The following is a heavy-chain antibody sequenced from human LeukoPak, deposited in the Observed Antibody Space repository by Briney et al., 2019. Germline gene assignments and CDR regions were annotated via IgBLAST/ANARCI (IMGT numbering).Heavy chain of an antibody. Sequence: PSVTLSLTPTAAGVSISSSSYYCDRLRQPPLQGLERIGSIYYSASPYYNPSLTSPVTMSVDTSKNPSFMELSSVTAAGTAVYYCTRPGDYGDCSGGGWFDPWGQGTLVTVSS. CDR1: GVSISSSSYY. V-gene: IGHV4-39*01. CDR3: TRPGDYGDCSGGGWFDP. CDR2: IYYSASP. D-gene: IGHD4-17*01. J-gene: IGHJ5*02.